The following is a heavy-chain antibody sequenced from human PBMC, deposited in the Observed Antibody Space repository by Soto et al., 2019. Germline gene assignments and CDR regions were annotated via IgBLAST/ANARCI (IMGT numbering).Heavy chain of an antibody. CDR1: GFTFSSYS. V-gene: IGHV3-21*01. Sequence: EVQLVESGGGLVKPGGSLRLSCAASGFTFSSYSMNWVRQAPGKGLEWVSSISSSSSYIYYADSVKGRFTISRDNAKNSLSLQMNSLRAEEKAVSYCARAMVRGFIRTGFDPWGQGTLVTVYS. CDR2: ISSSSSYI. J-gene: IGHJ5*02. D-gene: IGHD3-10*01. CDR3: ARAMVRGFIRTGFDP.